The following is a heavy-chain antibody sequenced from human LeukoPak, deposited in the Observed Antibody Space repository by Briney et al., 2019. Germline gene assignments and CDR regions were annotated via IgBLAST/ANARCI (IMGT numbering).Heavy chain of an antibody. Sequence: GGSLRLSCAASGFTFSSYSMNWVRQAPGKGLEWVSSISNSSSYIYYADSVKGRFTISRDNAKNSLYLQTNSLRAEDTAVYYCARENRNYYDSSGYYPENWFDPWGQGTLVTVSS. J-gene: IGHJ5*02. CDR3: ARENRNYYDSSGYYPENWFDP. CDR2: ISNSSSYI. CDR1: GFTFSSYS. D-gene: IGHD3-22*01. V-gene: IGHV3-21*01.